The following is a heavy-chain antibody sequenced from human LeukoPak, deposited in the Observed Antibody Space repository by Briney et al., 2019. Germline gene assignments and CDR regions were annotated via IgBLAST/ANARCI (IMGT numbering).Heavy chain of an antibody. D-gene: IGHD1-26*01. CDR3: ARVGAKQYYYYYMDV. CDR2: IYPGDSDT. J-gene: IGHJ6*03. Sequence: GESLKISCKGSGYSFTSYWIGWVRQMPGKGLEWMGIIYPGDSDTRYSPSFQGQVTISADKSISTAYLQWSSLKASDTAMCYCARVGAKQYYYYYMDVWGKGTTVTISS. CDR1: GYSFTSYW. V-gene: IGHV5-51*01.